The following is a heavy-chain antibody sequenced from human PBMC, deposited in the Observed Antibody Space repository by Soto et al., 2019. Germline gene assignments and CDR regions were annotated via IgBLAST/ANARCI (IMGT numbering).Heavy chain of an antibody. J-gene: IGHJ3*02. CDR1: GYSFSVYP. V-gene: IGHV1-2*04. D-gene: IGHD2-15*01. CDR2: INPNSGGK. Sequence: ASARGSCKASGYSFSVYPIHWVRQAPGQWLEWMVCINPNSGGKEYAKKFQGWVTMIRDTSISTAHMELSRLKSDGTAVYGCAVTYCFDGGGCRQDPFDIWGLGTMVTVSS. CDR3: AVTYCFDGGGCRQDPFDI.